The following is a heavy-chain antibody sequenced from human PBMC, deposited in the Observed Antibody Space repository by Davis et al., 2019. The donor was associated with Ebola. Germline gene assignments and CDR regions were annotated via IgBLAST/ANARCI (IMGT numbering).Heavy chain of an antibody. V-gene: IGHV1-46*03. J-gene: IGHJ3*02. D-gene: IGHD5-12*01. CDR2: INPNDGRT. CDR1: GGTFSNYG. CDR3: TTPGGQDSGYDVFDI. Sequence: ASVKVSCKASGGTFSNYGISWVRQAPGQGLEWMGMINPNDGRTIYAQKFQGRVTVTRDTSTTTVYMDLSSLRSEDTALYYCTTPGGQDSGYDVFDIWGQGTMVTVSS.